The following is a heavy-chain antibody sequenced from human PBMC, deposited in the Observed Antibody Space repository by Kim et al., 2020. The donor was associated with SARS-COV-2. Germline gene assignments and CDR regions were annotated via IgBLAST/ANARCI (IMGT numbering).Heavy chain of an antibody. J-gene: IGHJ3*02. D-gene: IGHD1-26*01. Sequence: GGSLRLSCAASGFTFSSYGMHWVRQAPGKGLEWVAVISYDGSNKYYADSVKGRFTISRDNSKNTLYLQMNSLRAEDTAVYYCARAGWELYDAFDIWGQGTMVTVSS. V-gene: IGHV3-33*05. CDR2: ISYDGSNK. CDR1: GFTFSSYG. CDR3: ARAGWELYDAFDI.